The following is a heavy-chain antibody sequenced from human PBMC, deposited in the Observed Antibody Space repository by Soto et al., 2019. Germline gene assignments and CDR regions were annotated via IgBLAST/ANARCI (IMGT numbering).Heavy chain of an antibody. J-gene: IGHJ1*01. CDR2: IIPIFGTA. CDR1: GGTFSSYA. CDR3: ARAREQWLVGLRYFQH. D-gene: IGHD6-19*01. Sequence: QVQLVQSGAEVKKPGSSVKVSCKASGGTFSSYAISWVRQAPGQGLEWMGGIIPIFGTANYAQKFQGRVTITVDESPSTAYMELSSLRSEDTAVYYCARAREQWLVGLRYFQHWGQGPLVTVSS. V-gene: IGHV1-69*12.